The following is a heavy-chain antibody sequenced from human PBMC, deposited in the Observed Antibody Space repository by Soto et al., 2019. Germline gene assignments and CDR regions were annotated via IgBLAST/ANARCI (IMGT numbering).Heavy chain of an antibody. CDR3: ARGCSGGSCFGYFDY. CDR1: GYTFTSYG. J-gene: IGHJ4*02. D-gene: IGHD2-15*01. Sequence: ASVKVSCKASGYTFTSYGISWVRQAPGQGLEWMGWISAYNGNTNYAQKLQGRVTMTTDTSTSTAYMELRSLRSDDTAVYYCARGCSGGSCFGYFDYWGQGTLVTVSS. V-gene: IGHV1-18*01. CDR2: ISAYNGNT.